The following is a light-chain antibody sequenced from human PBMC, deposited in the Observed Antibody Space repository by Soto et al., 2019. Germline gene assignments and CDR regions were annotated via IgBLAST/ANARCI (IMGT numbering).Light chain of an antibody. Sequence: EIVMTQSPATLSVSPGERATLSCRASQSVSSNLAWYQQKPGQPPRRLIYGASTRATGIPARFSGSGSGTEFTLTISSLQSEDFAVYCCQHYHNWPWTFGQGTKVEIK. V-gene: IGKV3-15*01. CDR3: QHYHNWPWT. CDR2: GAS. CDR1: QSVSSN. J-gene: IGKJ1*01.